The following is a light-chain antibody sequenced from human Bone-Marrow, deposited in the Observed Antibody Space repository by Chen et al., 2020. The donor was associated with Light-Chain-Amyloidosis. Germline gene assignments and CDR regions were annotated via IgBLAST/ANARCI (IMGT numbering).Light chain of an antibody. CDR2: DDS. Sequence: SYVLTQPSSVSVAPGQTATIACGGNNIGSTSVHWYQQTPGQAPLLVGYDDSDRPSGIPERLSWSNSGNTATLTISRVEAGDEADYYWQVWDRSSDRPVFGGGTKLTVL. J-gene: IGLJ3*02. CDR1: NIGSTS. V-gene: IGLV3-21*02. CDR3: QVWDRSSDRPV.